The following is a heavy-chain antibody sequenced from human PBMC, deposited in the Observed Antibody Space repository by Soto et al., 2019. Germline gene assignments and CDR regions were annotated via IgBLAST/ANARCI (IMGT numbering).Heavy chain of an antibody. CDR2: IYSAGST. V-gene: IGHV3-53*01. D-gene: IGHD1-26*01. CDR1: GFTVSSNY. Sequence: PGGSLRLSCAASGFTVSSNYMSWVRQAPGKGLEWVSVIYSAGSTYYADSVKGRFTISRDNSKNTLYLQMNSLRAEDTAVYYCARQYATALGYWGQGTLVTVSS. CDR3: ARQYATALGY. J-gene: IGHJ4*02.